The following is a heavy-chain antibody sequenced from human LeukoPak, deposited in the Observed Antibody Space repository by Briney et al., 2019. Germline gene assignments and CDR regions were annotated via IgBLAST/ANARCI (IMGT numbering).Heavy chain of an antibody. CDR3: AKDPYYGGEGLLGDY. J-gene: IGHJ4*02. CDR2: ISGSGGST. D-gene: IGHD4-23*01. CDR1: GFTFSSYA. Sequence: PGGSLRLSCAASGFTFSSYAMSWVRQAPGKGLEWVSAISGSGGSTYYADSVKGRFTISRDNSKNTLYLQMNSLRAEDTAVYYCAKDPYYGGEGLLGDYWGQGTLVTVSS. V-gene: IGHV3-23*01.